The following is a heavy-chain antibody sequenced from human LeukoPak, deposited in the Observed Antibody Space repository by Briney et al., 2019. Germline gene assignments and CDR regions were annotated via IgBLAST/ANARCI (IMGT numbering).Heavy chain of an antibody. J-gene: IGHJ4*02. CDR1: GFTVSSNY. CDR2: IYSGGST. V-gene: IGHV3-66*01. CDR3: ARTGGSGSPAYYFDY. D-gene: IGHD6-19*01. Sequence: GGSLRLSCAASGFTVSSNYMSWVRQAPGKGLEWVSVIYSGGSTYYADSVKGRFTISRDNSKNTLYLHMNSLRAEDTAVYYCARTGGSGSPAYYFDYWGQGTLVTVSS.